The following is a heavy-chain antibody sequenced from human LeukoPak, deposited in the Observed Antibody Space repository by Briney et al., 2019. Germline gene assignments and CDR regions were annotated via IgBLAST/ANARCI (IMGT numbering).Heavy chain of an antibody. J-gene: IGHJ4*02. CDR3: ARDSGGSIAVAFADY. CDR2: IHVGNGNT. V-gene: IGHV1-3*01. CDR1: RYPFTDYA. D-gene: IGHD6-19*01. Sequence: ASVKVSCKAFRYPFTDYAMHWVRRAPGQGLEWMGWIHVGNGNTEYSQKFQGRVTITRDTPATTTYMELSSLRSEDTAVYYCARDSGGSIAVAFADYWGQGTLVTVSS.